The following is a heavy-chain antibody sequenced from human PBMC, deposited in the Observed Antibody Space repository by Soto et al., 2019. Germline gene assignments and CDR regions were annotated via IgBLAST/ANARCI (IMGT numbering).Heavy chain of an antibody. Sequence: EVQVVESGGGLVQPGGSLRLSCAASGFTFSSHWMTWVRQVPGKGLEWVANINPDGSDQYYVDSVKGRFTISRDNAKNSLCLHMNSLTVEDTAVYYCATSMRHTLNPWGQGALVTVSS. CDR1: GFTFSSHW. CDR3: ATSMRHTLNP. D-gene: IGHD2-8*01. J-gene: IGHJ5*02. V-gene: IGHV3-7*01. CDR2: INPDGSDQ.